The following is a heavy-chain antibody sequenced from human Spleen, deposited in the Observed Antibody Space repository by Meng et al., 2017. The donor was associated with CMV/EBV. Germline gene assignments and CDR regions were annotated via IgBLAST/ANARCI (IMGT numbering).Heavy chain of an antibody. CDR2: ESYGGAI. V-gene: IGHV4-59*01. Sequence: LTCSVSCRSISTYYWSWIRQPPGKGLEWIAYESYGGAINYNPSLKSRATISIDTAKNQFSLRLNSVTAADTAVYYCAGGAGATYFDYWGQGMLVTVSS. CDR3: AGGAGATYFDY. J-gene: IGHJ4*02. D-gene: IGHD1-26*01. CDR1: CRSISTYY.